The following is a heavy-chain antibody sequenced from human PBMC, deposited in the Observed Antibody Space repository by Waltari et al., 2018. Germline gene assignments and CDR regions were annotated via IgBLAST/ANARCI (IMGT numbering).Heavy chain of an antibody. CDR2: INSDGSST. J-gene: IGHJ6*02. Sequence: EVQLVESGGGLVQPGGSLRLSCAASGFTFSSYWMHWVRQAPGKGLVWVSRINSDGSSTSYADSVKGRFTISRDNAKNTLYLQMNSLRAEDTAVYYCARVDTAMVWDYYYGMDVWGQGTTVTVSS. CDR3: ARVDTAMVWDYYYGMDV. D-gene: IGHD5-18*01. V-gene: IGHV3-74*01. CDR1: GFTFSSYW.